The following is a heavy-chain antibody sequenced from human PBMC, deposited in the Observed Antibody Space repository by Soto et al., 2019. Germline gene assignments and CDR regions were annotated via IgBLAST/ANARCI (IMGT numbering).Heavy chain of an antibody. D-gene: IGHD2-2*01. CDR3: ARHAGYCSTNTCSQNDY. V-gene: IGHV1-69*13. J-gene: IGHJ4*02. Sequence: SVKVSCKASGGTFSSYAISWVRQAPGQGLEWMGGIIPIFGTANYAQKFQGRVTITADESTSTAYMELSSLRSEDTAVYYCARHAGYCSTNTCSQNDYWGQGTLVTVSS. CDR1: GGTFSSYA. CDR2: IIPIFGTA.